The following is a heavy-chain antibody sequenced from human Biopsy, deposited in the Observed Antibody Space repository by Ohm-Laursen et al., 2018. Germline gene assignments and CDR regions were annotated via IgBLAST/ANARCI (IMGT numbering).Heavy chain of an antibody. CDR3: ARHPTGFWFDP. Sequence: TLSLTCSVSGDSISAGTTSYWAWLRQPPGKGLEWIGSIYNSETTFYNPSLKSRVAISVDTSTNQFSLKVSFVTAADTALYYCARHPTGFWFDPWGHGTLVTVSS. J-gene: IGHJ5*02. CDR2: IYNSETT. V-gene: IGHV4-39*01. CDR1: GDSISAGTTSY.